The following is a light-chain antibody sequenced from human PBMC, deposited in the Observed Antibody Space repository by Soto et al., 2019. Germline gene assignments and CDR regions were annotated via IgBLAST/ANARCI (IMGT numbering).Light chain of an antibody. CDR3: QHRSSWPLT. CDR2: DAS. V-gene: IGKV3-11*01. Sequence: ESVLTQSPATLSLSPGERATLSCRASQSVRGYLAWYQQKHGQAPRLLIYDASNRATGIPARFSGSGSGTDFTLTISSLEPEDFAVYYCQHRSSWPLTFGPGTKVDVK. J-gene: IGKJ3*01. CDR1: QSVRGY.